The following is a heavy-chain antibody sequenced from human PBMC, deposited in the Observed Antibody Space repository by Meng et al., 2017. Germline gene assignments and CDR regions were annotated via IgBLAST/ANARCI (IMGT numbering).Heavy chain of an antibody. Sequence: SETLSPTCAVYGGSFSGYYWSWIRQLPGKGLGWIGEINHSGSTNYNPSLKSRVTISVDTSKNQFSLKLSSVTAADTAVYYCARALTTHYDYVWGSYRRYYFDYWGQGTLVTVSS. CDR2: INHSGST. J-gene: IGHJ4*02. D-gene: IGHD3-16*02. CDR3: ARALTTHYDYVWGSYRRYYFDY. V-gene: IGHV4-34*01. CDR1: GGSFSGYY.